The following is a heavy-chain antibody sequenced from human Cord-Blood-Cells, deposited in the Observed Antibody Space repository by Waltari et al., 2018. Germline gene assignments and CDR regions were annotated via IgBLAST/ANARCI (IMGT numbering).Heavy chain of an antibody. CDR2: INPNSGGT. V-gene: IGHV1-2*06. J-gene: IGHJ4*02. CDR1: GYTFTGSY. Sequence: QVQLVQSGAEVKKPGASVKVSCKASGYTFTGSYMHWGRRAPGQGLEWMGRINPNSGGTNYAQKFQGRVTMTRDTSISTAYMELSRLRSDDTAVYYCARETGGVTIFGVVDYWGQGTLVTVSS. CDR3: ARETGGVTIFGVVDY. D-gene: IGHD3-3*01.